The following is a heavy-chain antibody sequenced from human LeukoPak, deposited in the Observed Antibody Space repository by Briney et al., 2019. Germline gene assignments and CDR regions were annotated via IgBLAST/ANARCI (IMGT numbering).Heavy chain of an antibody. CDR1: GFTFTSSA. D-gene: IGHD7-27*01. CDR2: IVVGSGNT. Sequence: SVKVSCKASGFTFTSSAMQWVRQARGQRLEWIGWIVVGSGNTNYAQKFQERVTITRDMSTSTAYMELSSVTAADTAVYYCARTNWGPFDYWGQGTLVTVSS. V-gene: IGHV1-58*02. CDR3: ARTNWGPFDY. J-gene: IGHJ4*02.